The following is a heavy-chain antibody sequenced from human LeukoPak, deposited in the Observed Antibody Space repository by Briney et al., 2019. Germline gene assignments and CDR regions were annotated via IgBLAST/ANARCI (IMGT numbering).Heavy chain of an antibody. V-gene: IGHV4-59*01. J-gene: IGHJ4*02. CDR1: GGSISSYY. CDR3: ARFPFTGDLDY. CDR2: IYYSGST. D-gene: IGHD3-16*01. Sequence: PSETLSLTCTVSGGSISSYYWSWIRQPPGKGLEWIGYIYYSGSTNYNPSLKSRVTISVDTSKNQFSLKLSSVTAADTVVYYCARFPFTGDLDYWGQGTLVTVSS.